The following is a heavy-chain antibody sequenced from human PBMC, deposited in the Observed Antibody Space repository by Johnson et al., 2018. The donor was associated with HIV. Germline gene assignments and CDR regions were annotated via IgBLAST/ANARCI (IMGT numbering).Heavy chain of an antibody. CDR2: IRYDGSKM. CDR1: GFTFDTYG. V-gene: IGHV3-30*03. CDR3: ARGGVIHDAFDI. D-gene: IGHD3-3*01. J-gene: IGHJ3*02. Sequence: VQLVESGGGVVQPGRSLRLSCAASGFTFDTYGMHWVRQAPGKGLEWVAVIRYDGSKMYYADSVKGRFTISRDNSKNTLYLQMNSLRAEDTAVYYCARGGVIHDAFDIWGQGTMVTLSS.